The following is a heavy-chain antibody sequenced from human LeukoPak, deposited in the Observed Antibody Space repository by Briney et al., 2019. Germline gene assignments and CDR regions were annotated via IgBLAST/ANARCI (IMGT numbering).Heavy chain of an antibody. CDR3: ARLNPGYVPAPHDS. J-gene: IGHJ5*01. V-gene: IGHV4-39*01. CDR2: VYYSGSI. CDR1: GGSITAGNHH. D-gene: IGHD3-16*01. Sequence: PSETLSLTCTVSGGSITAGNHHWGWIRQPPGKGLEWIGSVYYSGSIFSDTSHKSRVTISGDTSKNQFSLSLSSVTAADTAVYYCARLNPGYVPAPHDSWGQGMLVTVSS.